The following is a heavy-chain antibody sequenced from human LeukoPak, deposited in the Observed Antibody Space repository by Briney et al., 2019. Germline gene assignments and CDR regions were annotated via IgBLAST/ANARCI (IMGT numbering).Heavy chain of an antibody. Sequence: SVKVSCKASGGTFSSNAISWVRQAPGQGLEWMGGIIPIFGTANYAQKFQGRVTITADESTSTAYMELSSLRSEDTAVYYCARGQYYYGSGSGYYYGMDVWGKGTTVTVSS. CDR2: IIPIFGTA. D-gene: IGHD3-10*01. V-gene: IGHV1-69*13. CDR3: ARGQYYYGSGSGYYYGMDV. J-gene: IGHJ6*04. CDR1: GGTFSSNA.